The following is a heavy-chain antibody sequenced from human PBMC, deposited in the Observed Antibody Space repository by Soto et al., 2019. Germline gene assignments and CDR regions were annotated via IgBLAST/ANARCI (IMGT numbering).Heavy chain of an antibody. Sequence: QLQLQESGPGLVRPSETLSLTCTVSGGSIDTNLYYWSWIRQPPGRGLEWIGTIYYSGTTDYNPSLQSRVTLSVDTSKNQFSLTMSPVTAADTAVYFCARPRALYVYGDYTDYYYFDYWGQGTRVTVSS. CDR2: IYYSGTT. CDR3: ARPRALYVYGDYTDYYYFDY. V-gene: IGHV4-39*01. D-gene: IGHD4-17*01. J-gene: IGHJ4*02. CDR1: GGSIDTNLYY.